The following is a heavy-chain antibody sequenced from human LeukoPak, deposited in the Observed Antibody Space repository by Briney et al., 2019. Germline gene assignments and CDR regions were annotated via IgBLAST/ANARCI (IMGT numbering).Heavy chain of an antibody. CDR3: AKGKPRGDYYGSGIYFYFDY. CDR2: INWDGSST. J-gene: IGHJ4*02. CDR1: GFTFYDSG. Sequence: PGGSLRLSCAASGFTFYDSGMSWVRHAPGKGLEWVSGINWDGSSTGYADSVKGRFIISRDNAKNSLYLQMNSLKAEDTALYFCAKGKPRGDYYGSGIYFYFDYWGQGALVTVSS. V-gene: IGHV3-20*04. D-gene: IGHD3-10*01.